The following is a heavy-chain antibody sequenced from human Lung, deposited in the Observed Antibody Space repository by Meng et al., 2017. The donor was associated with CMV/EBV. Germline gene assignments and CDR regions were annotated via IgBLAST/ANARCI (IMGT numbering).Heavy chain of an antibody. CDR3: ARDLKGTIVRTSGLYGMDV. D-gene: IGHD4-11*01. Sequence: ASVXVSXKASGYTFTDYYILWVRQAPGQRLEWLGWFNPNSGGSNYAQKFQGRVTMTRDTSISTAYMEVSRLTSDDTAVYYCARDLKGTIVRTSGLYGMDVWGQGXTVTASS. V-gene: IGHV1-2*02. J-gene: IGHJ6*02. CDR1: GYTFTDYY. CDR2: FNPNSGGS.